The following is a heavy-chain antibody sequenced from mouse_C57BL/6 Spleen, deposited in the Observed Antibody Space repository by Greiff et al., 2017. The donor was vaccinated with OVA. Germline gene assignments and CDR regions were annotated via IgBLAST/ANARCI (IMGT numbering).Heavy chain of an antibody. V-gene: IGHV1-61*01. CDR3: ARGYGSSPAWFAY. CDR1: GYTFTSYW. CDR2: IYPSDSET. J-gene: IGHJ3*01. Sequence: QVQLQQPGAELVRPGSSVKLSCKASGYTFTSYWMDWVKQRPGQGLEWIGNIYPSDSETHYNQKFKDKATLTVDKSSSTAYMQLSSLTSEDSAVYYGARGYGSSPAWFAYWGQGTLVTVSA. D-gene: IGHD1-1*01.